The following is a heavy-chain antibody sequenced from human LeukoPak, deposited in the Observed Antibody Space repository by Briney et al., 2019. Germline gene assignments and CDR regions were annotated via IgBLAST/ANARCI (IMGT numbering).Heavy chain of an antibody. CDR1: GYTFSGYY. J-gene: IGHJ5*02. CDR2: ISAYNGNT. D-gene: IGHD2-2*01. CDR3: ARVRPPLPRYCSSTSCPGGWFDP. Sequence: ASVKVSCKASGYTFSGYYIHWVRQAPGQGLEWMGWISAYNGNTNYAQKLQGRVTMTTDTSTSTAYMELRSLRSDDTAVYYCARVRPPLPRYCSSTSCPGGWFDPWGQGTLVTVSS. V-gene: IGHV1-18*04.